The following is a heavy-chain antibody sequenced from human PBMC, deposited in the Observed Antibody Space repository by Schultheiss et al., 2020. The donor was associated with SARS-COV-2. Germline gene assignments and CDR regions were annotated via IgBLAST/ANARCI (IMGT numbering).Heavy chain of an antibody. CDR1: GGSMSTYY. CDR3: AKVDRLVISPYFDY. Sequence: SETLSLTCTVSGGSMSTYYWSWIRQPAGKGLEWIGRIYYSGSTYYNPSLKSRVTISVDTSKNQFSLKLSSVTAADTAVYYCAKVDRLVISPYFDYWGQGTLVTVSS. D-gene: IGHD3-9*01. J-gene: IGHJ4*02. V-gene: IGHV4-4*07. CDR2: IYYSGST.